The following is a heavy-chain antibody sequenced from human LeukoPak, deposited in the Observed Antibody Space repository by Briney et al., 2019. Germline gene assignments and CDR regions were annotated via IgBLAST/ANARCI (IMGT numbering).Heavy chain of an antibody. D-gene: IGHD3-10*01. CDR3: AKEKQWKLYFFDH. CDR2: ISYDGSDK. J-gene: IGHJ4*02. Sequence: RRSLRLSCAASGFTFSSYGMHWVRQAPGKGPEWVTTISYDGSDKYYADSVKGRFTISRDNAKNTVYLQMNSLRAEDTAVYYCAKEKQWKLYFFDHWGQGALVTVSS. CDR1: GFTFSSYG. V-gene: IGHV3-30*18.